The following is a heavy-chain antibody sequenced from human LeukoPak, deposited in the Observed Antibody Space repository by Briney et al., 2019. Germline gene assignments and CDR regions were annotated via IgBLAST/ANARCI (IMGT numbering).Heavy chain of an antibody. V-gene: IGHV4-59*01. D-gene: IGHD2-2*01. Sequence: PSETLSLTCTVSGGSIRSYYWSWIRQPPGKGLEWIGYIYYSGSTNYNPSLKSRVTISVDTSKNQFSLKLSSVTAADTAVYYCARSPSSGTSPIYYYYGMDVWGQGTTVTVSS. CDR2: IYYSGST. CDR3: ARSPSSGTSPIYYYYGMDV. CDR1: GGSIRSYY. J-gene: IGHJ6*02.